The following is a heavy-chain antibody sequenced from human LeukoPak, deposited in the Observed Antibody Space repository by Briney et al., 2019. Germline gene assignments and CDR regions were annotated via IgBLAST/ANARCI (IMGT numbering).Heavy chain of an antibody. CDR2: IKQDGSEK. D-gene: IGHD5-24*01. J-gene: IGHJ4*02. Sequence: GGSLRLSCVGSGFTFSDYWMSWVRLAAGKGLEGVANIKQDGSEKDYVDALKGRFTISRDNAKNSLYLQMNSLRAEDTAVYYCARWLELMRNFDWWGQGTLVTVSS. CDR3: ARWLELMRNFDW. V-gene: IGHV3-7*01. CDR1: GFTFSDYW.